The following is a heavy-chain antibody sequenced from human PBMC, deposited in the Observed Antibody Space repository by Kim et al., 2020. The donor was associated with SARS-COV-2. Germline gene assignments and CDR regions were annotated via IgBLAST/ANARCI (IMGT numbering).Heavy chain of an antibody. Sequence: SETLSLTCTVSGGSISSSSYYWGWIRQPPGKGLEWIGSIYYSGSTYYNPSLKSRVTISVDTSKNQFSLKLSSVTAADTAVYYCARHVRVYDILTGYYYWGQGTLVTVSS. CDR2: IYYSGST. CDR1: GGSISSSSYY. J-gene: IGHJ4*02. V-gene: IGHV4-39*01. D-gene: IGHD3-9*01. CDR3: ARHVRVYDILTGYYY.